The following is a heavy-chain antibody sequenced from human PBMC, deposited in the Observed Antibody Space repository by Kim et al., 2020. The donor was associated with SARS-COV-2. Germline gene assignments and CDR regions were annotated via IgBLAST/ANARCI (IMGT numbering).Heavy chain of an antibody. Sequence: GGSLRLSCAASGFTFRNYAMSWVRQAPGKGLEWVSGVSGSGGSTYHADSVKGRFTISRDNSKNTLYLQMNSLRAKDTAVYYCAKDSSIAASSGLLFDYWGQGTLVTVSS. CDR2: VSGSGGST. V-gene: IGHV3-23*01. J-gene: IGHJ4*02. D-gene: IGHD6-6*01. CDR3: AKDSSIAASSGLLFDY. CDR1: GFTFRNYA.